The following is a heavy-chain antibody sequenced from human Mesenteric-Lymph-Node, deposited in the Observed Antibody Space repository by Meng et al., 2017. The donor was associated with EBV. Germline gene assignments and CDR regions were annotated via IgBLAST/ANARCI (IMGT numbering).Heavy chain of an antibody. CDR3: ARHRRSNWNSPGDY. V-gene: IGHV4-39*01. CDR1: GGSISSSSYY. J-gene: IGHJ4*02. CDR2: IYYSGST. D-gene: IGHD1-7*01. Sequence: QLRESVPGLVKPSETLSLTCTVSGGSISSSSYYWGWIRQPPGKGLEWIGSIYYSGSTYYNPSLKSRVTISVDTSKNQFSLKLSSVTAADTAVYYCARHRRSNWNSPGDYWGQGTLVTVSS.